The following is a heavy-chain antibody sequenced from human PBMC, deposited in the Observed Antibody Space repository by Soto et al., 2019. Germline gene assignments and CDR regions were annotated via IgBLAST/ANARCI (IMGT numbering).Heavy chain of an antibody. J-gene: IGHJ4*02. CDR1: GYTFSNYA. D-gene: IGHD6-13*01. CDR2: VNAGNGHT. V-gene: IGHV1-3*01. Sequence: QVQLVQSGADVKKPGASVRVSCKASGYTFSNYAVNWVRQAPGQSLEWMGWVNAGNGHTRYSEKFQGRVTITRDASASTAYMELSSLRPEDTALYFCARGIWERSSEWYYFVSWGQGTLVTVSS. CDR3: ARGIWERSSEWYYFVS.